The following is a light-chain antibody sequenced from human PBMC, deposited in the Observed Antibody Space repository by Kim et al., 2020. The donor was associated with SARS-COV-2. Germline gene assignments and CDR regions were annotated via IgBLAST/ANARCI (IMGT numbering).Light chain of an antibody. CDR3: PQRSSWPHT. CDR2: DAS. V-gene: IGKV3-11*01. J-gene: IGKJ2*01. CDR1: QSVSSY. Sequence: IVLTQSPATLSLSPGERATLSCRASQSVSSYLAWYQQKPGQAPRLLIYDASNRTTGIPARFSGSGSGTDFTLTISSLEPEDFTVYYCPQRSSWPHTCGQGTKLEI.